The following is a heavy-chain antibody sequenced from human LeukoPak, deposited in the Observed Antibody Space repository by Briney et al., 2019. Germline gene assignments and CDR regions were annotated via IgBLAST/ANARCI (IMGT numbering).Heavy chain of an antibody. V-gene: IGHV4-59*01. CDR2: IYYSGST. CDR3: ARDPKDFYDTSNYLYFDY. CDR1: GGSISSYY. D-gene: IGHD3-22*01. Sequence: SETLSLTCTVSGGSISSYYWSWIRQPPGKGLEWIGGIYYSGSTYYNPSLKSRVTISVDTSKNQFSLKLSSVTAADTAVYYCARDPKDFYDTSNYLYFDYWGRGTLVTVSS. J-gene: IGHJ4*02.